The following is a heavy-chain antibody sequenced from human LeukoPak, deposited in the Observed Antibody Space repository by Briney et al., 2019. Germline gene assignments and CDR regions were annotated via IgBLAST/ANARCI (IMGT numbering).Heavy chain of an antibody. CDR2: IYHSGST. D-gene: IGHD3-22*01. V-gene: IGHV4-30-2*01. CDR3: ARGARPGSSGYYLSSWFDP. Sequence: SETLSLTCAVSGGSISSGGYSWSWIRQPPGKGLEWIGYIYHSGSTYYNPSLKSRVTISVDRSKNQFSLKLSSVTAADTAVYYCARGARPGSSGYYLSSWFDPWGQGTLVTVSS. J-gene: IGHJ5*02. CDR1: GGSISSGGYS.